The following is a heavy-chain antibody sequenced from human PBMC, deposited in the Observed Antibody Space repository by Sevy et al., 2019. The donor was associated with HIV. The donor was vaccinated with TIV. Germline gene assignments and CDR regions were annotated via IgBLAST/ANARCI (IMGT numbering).Heavy chain of an antibody. J-gene: IGHJ3*02. D-gene: IGHD2-15*01. CDR2: ISYDGSNK. CDR3: ARKRGYCSGGSCYLRGAFDI. V-gene: IGHV3-30-3*01. CDR1: GFTFSSYA. Sequence: GGSLRLSCAASGFTFSSYAMHWVRQAPGKGLEWVAVISYDGSNKYYADSVNGRFTISRDNSKNTLYLQMNSLRAEDTAVYYCARKRGYCSGGSCYLRGAFDIWGQGTMVTVSS.